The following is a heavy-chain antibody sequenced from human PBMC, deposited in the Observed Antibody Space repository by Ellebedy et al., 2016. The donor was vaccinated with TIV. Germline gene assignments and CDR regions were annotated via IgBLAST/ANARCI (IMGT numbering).Heavy chain of an antibody. J-gene: IGHJ4*02. CDR3: VECRLGSCQYSSFES. V-gene: IGHV3-23*01. Sequence: GESLKISCVASGFTFNTYSMSWVRQAPGKGLEWVSAISGPSITKLYTDSVKGRFTVSRDNSKSTLYLEMSSLRIEDTAMYYCVECRLGSCQYSSFESWGQGVLVTVSS. CDR2: ISGPSITK. D-gene: IGHD2-15*01. CDR1: GFTFNTYS.